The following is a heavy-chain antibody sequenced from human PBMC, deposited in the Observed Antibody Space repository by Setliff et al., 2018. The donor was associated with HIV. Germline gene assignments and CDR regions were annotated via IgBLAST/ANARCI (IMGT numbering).Heavy chain of an antibody. CDR3: ARYSPRGYTLTGPY. CDR2: IYTSGST. D-gene: IGHD6-25*01. J-gene: IGHJ4*02. Sequence: SETLSLTCTVSGDSINSGSYYWSWIRQPAGKGLEWIGRIYTSGSTNYNPSLKSRVTISVDTSKNQFSLKLSSVIAADTAVYYCARYSPRGYTLTGPYWGQGTLVTVSS. CDR1: GDSINSGSYY. V-gene: IGHV4-61*02.